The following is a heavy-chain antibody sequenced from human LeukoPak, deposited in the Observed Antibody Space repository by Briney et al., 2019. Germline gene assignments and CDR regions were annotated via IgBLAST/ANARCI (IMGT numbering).Heavy chain of an antibody. CDR3: ARDGKGGYFPNAFDI. V-gene: IGHV3-30-3*01. D-gene: IGHD3-22*01. CDR2: ISYDGSNK. CDR1: GFTFSSYA. J-gene: IGHJ3*02. Sequence: GGSLRLSCAASGFTFSSYAMHWVRQAPGKGLEWVAVISYDGSNKYYADSVKGRFTISRDNSKNTLYLQMNSLRAEDTAVHYCARDGKGGYFPNAFDIWGQGTMVTVSS.